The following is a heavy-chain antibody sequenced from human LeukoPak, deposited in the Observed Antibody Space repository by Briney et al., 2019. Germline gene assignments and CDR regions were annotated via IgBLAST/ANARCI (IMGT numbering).Heavy chain of an antibody. V-gene: IGHV4-34*01. J-gene: IGHJ4*02. CDR3: ARERDYDFWSGYYYGPFDY. D-gene: IGHD3-3*01. Sequence: SETLSLTCAVFGGSFNGYYWSWIRQPPGKGLEWIGEINHSGSTNYNPSLKSRVTISVDTSKNQFSLKLSSVTAADTAVYYCARERDYDFWSGYYYGPFDYWGQGTLVTVSS. CDR1: GGSFNGYY. CDR2: INHSGST.